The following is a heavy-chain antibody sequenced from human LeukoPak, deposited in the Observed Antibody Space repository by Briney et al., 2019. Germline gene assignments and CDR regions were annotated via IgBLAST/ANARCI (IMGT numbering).Heavy chain of an antibody. D-gene: IGHD5-18*01. CDR1: GFTFSNAW. V-gene: IGHV3-9*01. CDR3: AKDIGYSLLYYFDY. CDR2: ISWNSGSI. J-gene: IGHJ4*02. Sequence: GGSLRLSCAASGFTFSNAWMSWVRQAPGKGLEWVSGISWNSGSIGYADSVKGRFTISRDNAKNSLYLQMNSLRAEDTALYYCAKDIGYSLLYYFDYWGQGTLVTVSS.